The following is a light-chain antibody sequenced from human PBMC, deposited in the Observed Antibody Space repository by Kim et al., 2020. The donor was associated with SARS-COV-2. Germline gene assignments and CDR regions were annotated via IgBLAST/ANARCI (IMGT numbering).Light chain of an antibody. Sequence: QSALTQPPSASGPPGQSVAISCTGTSSDVGAYNYVSWYQQYPGKAPKLIIYELNKRPSGVPDRFSGSKSGNTASLTVSGLQAEDEDEYYCSSYAGTNTVLFGGGKKVTVL. J-gene: IGLJ2*01. CDR3: SSYAGTNTVL. CDR1: SSDVGAYNY. V-gene: IGLV2-8*01. CDR2: ELN.